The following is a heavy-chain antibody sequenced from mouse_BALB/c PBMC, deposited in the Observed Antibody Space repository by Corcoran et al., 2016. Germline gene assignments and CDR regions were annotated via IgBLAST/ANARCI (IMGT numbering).Heavy chain of an antibody. V-gene: IGHV9-1*02. CDR1: GYTFTHYG. Sequence: QIQLVQSGPELKKPGETVKMSCKASGYTFTHYGMNWVKQAPGKGLKWMGWINTYTGEPTYADDFKGRFAFSLETSASTAYLQINNLKNEDMATYFCAKTYYGNFSWFAYWGQGTLVTVSA. CDR2: INTYTGEP. J-gene: IGHJ3*01. D-gene: IGHD2-10*01. CDR3: AKTYYGNFSWFAY.